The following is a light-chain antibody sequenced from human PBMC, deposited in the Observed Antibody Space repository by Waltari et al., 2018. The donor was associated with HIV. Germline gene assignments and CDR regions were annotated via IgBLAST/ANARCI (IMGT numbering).Light chain of an antibody. CDR2: YVT. J-gene: IGLJ2*01. V-gene: IGLV2-14*03. Sequence: QSALTQPASVSGSPGQSITISSTGTRRDVGGYNYASWYQQHPVKAPKLMVYYVTNRPSGVSNRFSGSKSGNTAFLTISGLQAEDEADYYCSSYTTSRTVVFGGGTKLTVL. CDR1: RRDVGGYNY. CDR3: SSYTTSRTVV.